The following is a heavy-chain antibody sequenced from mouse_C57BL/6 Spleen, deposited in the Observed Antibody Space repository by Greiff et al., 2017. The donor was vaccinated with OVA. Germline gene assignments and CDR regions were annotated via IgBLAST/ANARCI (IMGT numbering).Heavy chain of an antibody. CDR2: INPGSGGT. V-gene: IGHV1-54*01. J-gene: IGHJ3*01. D-gene: IGHD1-1*01. CDR3: ARSFYYYGSSWDGFAY. Sequence: VQRVESGAELVRPGTSVKVSCKASGYAFTNYLIEWVKQRPGQGLEWIGVINPGSGGTNYNEKFKGKATLTADKSSSTAYMQLSSLTSEDSAVYFCARSFYYYGSSWDGFAYWGQGTLVTVSA. CDR1: GYAFTNYL.